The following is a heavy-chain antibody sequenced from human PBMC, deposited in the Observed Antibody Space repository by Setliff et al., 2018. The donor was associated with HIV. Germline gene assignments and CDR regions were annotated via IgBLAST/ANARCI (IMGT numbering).Heavy chain of an antibody. J-gene: IGHJ4*02. Sequence: GGSLRLSCAASGFSFSDAWMSWVRQAPGKRPEWVANIKGDGSETYYVDSVKGRFTISRDNAKNSLYLQMDSLRVEDTAVYYCARPFDQWGQGALVTVSS. CDR3: ARPFDQ. CDR1: GFSFSDAW. V-gene: IGHV3-7*01. CDR2: IKGDGSET.